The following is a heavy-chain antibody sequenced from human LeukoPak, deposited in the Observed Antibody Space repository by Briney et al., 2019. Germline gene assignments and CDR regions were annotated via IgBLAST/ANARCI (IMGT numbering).Heavy chain of an antibody. CDR1: GVSFSTYY. V-gene: IGHV4-34*01. Sequence: SEILSLTCDVSGVSFSTYYWSWIRQSPEKGLEWIGEVNHSGYTNLNPSLKSRVTISVDTSKNQFSLKLSSVTAADTAVYYCARQLYGSDYWGQGTLVTVSS. J-gene: IGHJ4*02. CDR3: ARQLYGSDY. D-gene: IGHD4-17*01. CDR2: VNHSGYT.